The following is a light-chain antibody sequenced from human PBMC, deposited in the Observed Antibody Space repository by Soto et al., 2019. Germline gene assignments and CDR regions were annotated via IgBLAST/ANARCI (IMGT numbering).Light chain of an antibody. J-gene: IGKJ4*01. CDR3: QQYSSGPPLT. V-gene: IGKV3-20*01. CDR1: QSVSSSY. Sequence: EIVLTQSPGTLSLSPGERATLSCRASQSVSSSYLAWYQQKPGQAPRLLIYGASSRATGIPDRFSGSGSGTEFTLTISRLQSEDFAVYYCQQYSSGPPLTFGGGTKVDI. CDR2: GAS.